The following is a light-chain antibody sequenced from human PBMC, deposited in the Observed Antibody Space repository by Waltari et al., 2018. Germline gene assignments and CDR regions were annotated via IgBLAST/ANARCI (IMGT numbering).Light chain of an antibody. J-gene: IGLJ3*02. CDR1: SGPVSTSYF. Sequence: QTVVTQEPSFSVSPGGTVTPTCGLSSGPVSTSYFPSRYQQTPGQAPRTLIYSTNTRSSGVPDRFSGSILGNKAALTITGAQADDESDYYCVLYMGSGSYWVFGGGTKLTVL. CDR3: VLYMGSGSYWV. V-gene: IGLV8-61*01. CDR2: STN.